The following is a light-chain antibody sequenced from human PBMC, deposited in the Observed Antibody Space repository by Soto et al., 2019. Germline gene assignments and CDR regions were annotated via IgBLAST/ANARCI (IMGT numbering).Light chain of an antibody. CDR3: QQYAGPPTT. CDR1: QGIGDT. J-gene: IGKJ5*01. V-gene: IGKV3-20*01. CDR2: DTS. Sequence: EVVMRQSPATLSVSPGEGATLSCRASQGIGDTLAWYQHKPGQTPRLLIYDTSTRATGVPDRFSGGGSGTDFTLTISRLEPEDFAVYFCQQYAGPPTTFGQGTDWRL.